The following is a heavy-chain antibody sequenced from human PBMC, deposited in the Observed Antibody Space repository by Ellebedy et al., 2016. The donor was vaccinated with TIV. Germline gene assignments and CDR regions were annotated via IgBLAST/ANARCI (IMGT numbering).Heavy chain of an antibody. CDR3: ARGYTAMVPDAFDI. CDR1: GGSISSYY. V-gene: IGHV4-59*12. J-gene: IGHJ3*02. CDR2: IYYSGST. Sequence: GSLRLXCTVSGGSISSYYWSWIRQPPGKGLEWIGYIYYSGSTNYNPSLKSRVTMSVDTSKNQFSLKLSSVTAADTAVYYCARGYTAMVPDAFDIWGQGTMVTVSS. D-gene: IGHD5-18*01.